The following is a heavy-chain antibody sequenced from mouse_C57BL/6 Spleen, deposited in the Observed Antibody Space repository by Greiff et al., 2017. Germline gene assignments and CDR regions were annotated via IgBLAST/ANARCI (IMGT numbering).Heavy chain of an antibody. CDR3: VRVHGSSHYAMDY. CDR2: IRSRSSNYET. Sequence: EVHLVESGGGLVQPKGSLKLSCAASGFTFNTSDMHWVRQAPGKGLEWVARIRSRSSNYETYYADSVKDRFTISRDDSQSMLYLQMNNPKTEDTSMYSCVRVHGSSHYAMDYWGQGTSVTVSS. V-gene: IGHV10-3*01. D-gene: IGHD1-1*01. J-gene: IGHJ4*01. CDR1: GFTFNTSD.